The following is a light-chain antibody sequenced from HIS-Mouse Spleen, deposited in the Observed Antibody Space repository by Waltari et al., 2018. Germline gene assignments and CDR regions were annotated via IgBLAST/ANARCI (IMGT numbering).Light chain of an antibody. CDR3: SSYTSSSTLV. Sequence: QSALTQPASVSGSPGQSITISCTGTSSDVGGYNYVSWYQQHPGQAPKLMIYDVSNRPSGVSNRFSGSKSGNMASLTISGLQAEDESDYYCSSYTSSSTLVFGGGTKLTVL. CDR1: SSDVGGYNY. CDR2: DVS. J-gene: IGLJ2*01. V-gene: IGLV2-14*03.